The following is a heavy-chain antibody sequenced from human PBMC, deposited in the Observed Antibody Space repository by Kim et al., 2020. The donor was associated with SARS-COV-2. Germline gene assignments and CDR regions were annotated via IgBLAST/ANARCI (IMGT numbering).Heavy chain of an antibody. CDR2: IRSKADSYAT. CDR3: ARRTPGIID. D-gene: IGHD1-20*01. J-gene: IGHJ4*02. CDR1: GFTFSASA. Sequence: GGSLRLSCAASGFTFSASAIHWVRQASGKGLEWVGRIRSKADSYATSYAASVEGRFTSSRDESKNTAYLQMNSLKIEDTALYYCARRTPGIIDWGQGTRVTVSS. V-gene: IGHV3-73*01.